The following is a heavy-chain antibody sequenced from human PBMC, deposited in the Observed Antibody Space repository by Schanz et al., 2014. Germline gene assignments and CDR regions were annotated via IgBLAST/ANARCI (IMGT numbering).Heavy chain of an antibody. V-gene: IGHV3-30*03. D-gene: IGHD3-3*01. CDR3: ARDLLVSHYDFWSGNDY. J-gene: IGHJ4*02. Sequence: QVFLAESGGGVVQPGRSPRLSCAASGFTFSQYGMHWVRQAPGKGLEWVAVISYDGTNEYYAESVKGRFTISRDNAKNTFYLHMNSLRADDTAVYYCARDLLVSHYDFWSGNDYWGQGTLVTVSS. CDR1: GFTFSQYG. CDR2: ISYDGTNE.